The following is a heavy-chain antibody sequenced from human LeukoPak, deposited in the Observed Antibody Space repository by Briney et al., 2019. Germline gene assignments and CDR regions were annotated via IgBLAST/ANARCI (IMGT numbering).Heavy chain of an antibody. V-gene: IGHV4-4*07. CDR1: GGSISSYY. D-gene: IGHD3-22*01. CDR2: IYTSGST. J-gene: IGHJ3*02. Sequence: SETLSLTCTVSGGSISSYYWSWIRQPAGKGLEWIGRIYTSGSTNYNPSLKSRVTMSVDTSKNQFSLKLSSVTAADTAVYYCARVFGDYYDSSGYATDAFDIWGQGTMVTVSS. CDR3: ARVFGDYYDSSGYATDAFDI.